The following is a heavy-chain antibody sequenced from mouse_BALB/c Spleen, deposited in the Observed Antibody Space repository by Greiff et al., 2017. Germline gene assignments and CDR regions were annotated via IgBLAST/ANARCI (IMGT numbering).Heavy chain of an antibody. CDR1: GYTFTNYW. V-gene: IGHV1-63*02. CDR3: ARRYVDYAMDY. Sequence: VKLMESGAELVRPGTSVKISCKASGYTFTNYWLGWVKQRPGHGLEWIGDIYPGGGYTNYNEKFKGKATLTADTSSSTAYMQLSSLTSEDSAVYFCARRYVDYAMDYWGQGTSVTVSS. D-gene: IGHD2-14*01. CDR2: IYPGGGYT. J-gene: IGHJ4*01.